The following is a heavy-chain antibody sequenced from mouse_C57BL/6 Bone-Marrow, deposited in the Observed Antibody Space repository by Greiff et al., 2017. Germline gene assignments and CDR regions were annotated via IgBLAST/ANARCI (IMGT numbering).Heavy chain of an antibody. V-gene: IGHV8-8*01. J-gene: IGHJ4*01. CDR2: IWWDDDK. D-gene: IGHD1-1*01. Sequence: QVTLKVSGPGILQPSQTLSLTCSFSGFSLSTFGMGVGWIRQPSGKGLEWLAHIWWDDDKYYNPALKSRLTISKDTSKNQVFRKIANVDTADTATYYCARILSYYYGSSYDAMYYWGQGTSVTVSS. CDR3: ARILSYYYGSSYDAMYY. CDR1: GFSLSTFGMG.